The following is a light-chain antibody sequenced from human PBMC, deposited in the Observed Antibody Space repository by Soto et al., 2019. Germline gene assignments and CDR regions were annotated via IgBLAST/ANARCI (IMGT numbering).Light chain of an antibody. CDR1: QPIFTS. CDR2: DAS. Sequence: IQMAQYPSALFASIGDRVSVTCRASQPIFTSLAWYPQKPGKAPEPLIYDASVLQTGVPSRFSGFSSGTDFTLTISGLQPDDFATYFCQQYKSYSAHGLTFGGGTKVDIK. V-gene: IGKV1-5*01. J-gene: IGKJ4*01. CDR3: QQYKSYSAHGLT.